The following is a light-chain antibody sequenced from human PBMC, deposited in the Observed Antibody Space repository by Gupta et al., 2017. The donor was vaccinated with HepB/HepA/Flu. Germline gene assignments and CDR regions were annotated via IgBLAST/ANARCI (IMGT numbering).Light chain of an antibody. J-gene: IGLJ2*01. CDR3: CSYAGSYTYVV. V-gene: IGLV2-11*01. CDR1: SSDVGSYNY. Sequence: QSALPQPRSVSGSPGQSVTISCTGTSSDVGSYNYVSWYQQHPGKAPKLMMSDVNKRPSGVPERFSGSKSGNTASLTISGLQAEDEADYYCCSYAGSYTYVVFGGGTQLTVL. CDR2: DVN.